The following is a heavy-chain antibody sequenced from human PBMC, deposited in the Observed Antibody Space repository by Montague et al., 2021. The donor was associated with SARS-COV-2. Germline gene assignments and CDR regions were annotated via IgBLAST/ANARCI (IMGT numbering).Heavy chain of an antibody. J-gene: IGHJ3*02. CDR2: TYYRSKWYH. CDR1: GDSVSGNTVT. D-gene: IGHD2-15*01. V-gene: IGHV6-1*01. CDR3: ARTTTRMLYPENAFDI. Sequence: CAISGDSVSGNTVTCNWIRQSPSSGFQRLGRTYYRSKWYHDYAISLKSRITINPDTSKNQFSLQLSSVAPEDTAVFYCARTTTRMLYPENAFDIWGQGTMVTVSS.